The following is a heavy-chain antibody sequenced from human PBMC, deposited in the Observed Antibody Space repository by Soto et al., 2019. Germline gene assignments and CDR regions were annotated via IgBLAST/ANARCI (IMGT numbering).Heavy chain of an antibody. D-gene: IGHD3-22*01. CDR2: IYYSGST. V-gene: IGHV4-31*03. CDR1: GGSISSGGYY. CDR3: ARAAESFIQVVVIAVDAFDI. J-gene: IGHJ3*02. Sequence: QVQLQESGPGLVKPSQTLSLTCTVSGGSISSGGYYWSWIRQHPGKGLEWIGYIYYSGSTYYNPSLKSRVTISVDTSKNQFSLKLSSVTAADTAVYYCARAAESFIQVVVIAVDAFDIWGQGTMVTVSS.